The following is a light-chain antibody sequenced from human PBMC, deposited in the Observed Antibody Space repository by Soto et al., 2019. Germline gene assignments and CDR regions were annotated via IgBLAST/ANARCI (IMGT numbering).Light chain of an antibody. Sequence: QSALTQPASVSGSPGQSITISCTGTSSDLGVYNYVSWYQLHPGKAPKLMIYAVSTRTSGVSNRFSGSKSGNTASLTISGLHAEDEADYYCSSHNPIGTLQIFGPGTKLTVL. CDR2: AVS. CDR1: SSDLGVYNY. CDR3: SSHNPIGTLQI. V-gene: IGLV2-14*01. J-gene: IGLJ1*01.